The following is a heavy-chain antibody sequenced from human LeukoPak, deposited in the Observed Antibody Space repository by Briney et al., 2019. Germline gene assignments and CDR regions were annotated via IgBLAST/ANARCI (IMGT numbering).Heavy chain of an antibody. D-gene: IGHD6-19*01. CDR3: ARDHDSSGSFASVN. J-gene: IGHJ4*02. CDR1: GGPISSYY. Sequence: SETLSLTCTVSGGPISSYYWSWIRQPAGKALEWIGRLYPSGSTSYNPSLESRVTISVDKSKNQVSLRLTSVTAADTAVYYCARDHDSSGSFASVNWGQGTLVTVSS. CDR2: LYPSGST. V-gene: IGHV4-4*07.